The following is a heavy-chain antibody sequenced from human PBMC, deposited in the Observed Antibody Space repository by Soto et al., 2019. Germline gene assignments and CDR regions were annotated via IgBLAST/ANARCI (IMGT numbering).Heavy chain of an antibody. J-gene: IGHJ4*02. CDR1: GGSISSYY. Sequence: PSETLSLTCTFSGGSISSYYWSLIRQPPGKGLEWIGYIYYSGSTNYNPSLKSRVTISVDTSKNQFSLKLSSVTAADTAVYYCASGYYYDSSGYYLDYWGQGTLVTVSS. V-gene: IGHV4-59*01. D-gene: IGHD3-22*01. CDR2: IYYSGST. CDR3: ASGYYYDSSGYYLDY.